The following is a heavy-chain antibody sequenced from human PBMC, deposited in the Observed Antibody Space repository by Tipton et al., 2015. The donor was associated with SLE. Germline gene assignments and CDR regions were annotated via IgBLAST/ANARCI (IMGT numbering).Heavy chain of an antibody. D-gene: IGHD2-15*01. Sequence: TLSLTCAVCGGSFSGYYWSWIRQPPGKGLEWIGEINHSGSTNYNPSLKSRVTISVDTSKNQFSLKLSSVTAADTAVYYCARGGYCSGGSCYLDYWGQGTLVTVSS. CDR1: GGSFSGYY. CDR2: INHSGST. V-gene: IGHV4-34*01. J-gene: IGHJ4*02. CDR3: ARGGYCSGGSCYLDY.